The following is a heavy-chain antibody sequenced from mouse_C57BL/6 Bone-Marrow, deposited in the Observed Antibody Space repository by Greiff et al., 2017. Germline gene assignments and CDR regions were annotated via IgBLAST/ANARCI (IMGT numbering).Heavy chain of an antibody. Sequence: EVQRVESGGGLVQPGESLKLSCESNEYEFPSHDMSWVRKTPEKRLELVAAINSDGGSTYYPDTMERRFIISRDNAKKTLYLQMGSLRSEDAALYYCARGGVKDAMDYWGQGTSVTVSS. V-gene: IGHV5-2*01. CDR1: EYEFPSHD. J-gene: IGHJ4*01. CDR3: ARGGVKDAMDY. CDR2: INSDGGST. D-gene: IGHD1-3*01.